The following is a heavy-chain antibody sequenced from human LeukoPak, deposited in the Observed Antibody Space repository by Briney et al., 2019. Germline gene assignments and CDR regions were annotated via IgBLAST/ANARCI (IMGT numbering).Heavy chain of an antibody. CDR2: MNPNSGNT. J-gene: IGHJ5*02. CDR1: GYTVTSYD. Sequence: ASVKVSRKASGYTVTSYDINWVRQATGQGLEWMGWMNPNSGNTGYAQKFQGRVTITRNTSISTAYMELSSLRSEDTAVYYCARDRAAAGKNWFDPWGQGTLVTVSS. V-gene: IGHV1-8*03. CDR3: ARDRAAAGKNWFDP. D-gene: IGHD6-13*01.